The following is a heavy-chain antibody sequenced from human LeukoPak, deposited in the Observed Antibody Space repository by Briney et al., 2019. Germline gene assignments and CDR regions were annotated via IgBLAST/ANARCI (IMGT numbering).Heavy chain of an antibody. D-gene: IGHD2-15*01. J-gene: IGHJ4*02. CDR2: ISSSSSTI. CDR1: EFSFSSYS. CDR3: ARDHRGGVVVAATPPEFDY. V-gene: IGHV3-48*01. Sequence: GWSLRLSCAASEFSFSSYSMNWVRQAPGKGLEWVSYISSSSSTIYYADSVKGRFTISRDNAKNSLYLQMNSLRAEDTAVYYCARDHRGGVVVAATPPEFDYWGQGTLVTVSS.